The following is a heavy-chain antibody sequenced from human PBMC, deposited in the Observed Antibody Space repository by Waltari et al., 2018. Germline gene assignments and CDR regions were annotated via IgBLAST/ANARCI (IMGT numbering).Heavy chain of an antibody. CDR3: AREDNVYNWFDS. D-gene: IGHD3-10*02. Sequence: EVQLVESGGGLVQPGGSLRLPCEASGFTLGSDWMSWVGQAPGKGREWVANIKHDGSEKDYLDSVKGRFTISRDNAKNSLFLQMNSLRVEDTAVYYCAREDNVYNWFDSWGQGTLVTVSS. J-gene: IGHJ5*01. V-gene: IGHV3-7*01. CDR1: GFTLGSDW. CDR2: IKHDGSEK.